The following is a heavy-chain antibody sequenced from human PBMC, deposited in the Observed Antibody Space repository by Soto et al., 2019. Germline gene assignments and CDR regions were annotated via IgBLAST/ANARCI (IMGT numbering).Heavy chain of an antibody. CDR3: ARVYYDSRAQYYLEYYFVY. J-gene: IGHJ4*02. D-gene: IGHD3-22*01. CDR1: GYSFTSYG. Sequence: QVLLLQSGAEVKNPGASVRVSCKASGYSFTSYGVSWVRQAPGQGLEWMGWMSANSGNTNYAHNLQGRVTMTTDASTRTAYMELMSLRSDDTAMYYCARVYYDSRAQYYLEYYFVYWGQGTLVTVSS. CDR2: MSANSGNT. V-gene: IGHV1-18*04.